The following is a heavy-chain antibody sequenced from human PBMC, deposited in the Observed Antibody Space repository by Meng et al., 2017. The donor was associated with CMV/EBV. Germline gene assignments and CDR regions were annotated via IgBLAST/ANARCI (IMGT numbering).Heavy chain of an antibody. CDR3: AKDRGSYYDY. Sequence: ETLSLTCAASGFTFSSYAMSWVRQAPGKGLEWVSVIYSGGSSTYYADSVKGRFTISRDNSKNTLYLQMNSLRAEDTAVYYCAKDRGSYYDYWGQGTLVTVS. V-gene: IGHV3-23*03. J-gene: IGHJ4*02. D-gene: IGHD1-26*01. CDR1: GFTFSSYA. CDR2: IYSGGSST.